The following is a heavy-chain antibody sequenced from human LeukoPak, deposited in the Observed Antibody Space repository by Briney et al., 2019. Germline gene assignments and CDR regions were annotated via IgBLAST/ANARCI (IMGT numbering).Heavy chain of an antibody. V-gene: IGHV3-21*01. CDR2: ISSSSSYI. CDR3: ARDIVARRPRGYFDY. J-gene: IGHJ4*02. CDR1: GFTFSSYS. D-gene: IGHD5-12*01. Sequence: GGSLRLSCAASGFTFSSYSMNWVRQAPGKGLEWVSSISSSSSYIYYADSVKGRFTISRDNAKNSLYLQMNSLRAEDTAVYYCARDIVARRPRGYFDYWGQGTLVTVSS.